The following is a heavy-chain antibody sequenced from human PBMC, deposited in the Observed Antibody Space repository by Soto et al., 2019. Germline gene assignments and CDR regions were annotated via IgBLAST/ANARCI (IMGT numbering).Heavy chain of an antibody. CDR3: ARAQGSGFLVS. V-gene: IGHV4-30-4*01. CDR2: IYYSGST. Sequence: QVQLQESGPGLVKPSQTLSLTCTVSGGSISSGDYYWSWIRQPPGKGLEWIGYIYYSGSTYYNPSLKSRVTISVATATNPFSLKLRSVTAADTAVYYCARAQGSGFLVSWGQGTLVTVSS. J-gene: IGHJ4*02. CDR1: GGSISSGDYY. D-gene: IGHD3-10*01.